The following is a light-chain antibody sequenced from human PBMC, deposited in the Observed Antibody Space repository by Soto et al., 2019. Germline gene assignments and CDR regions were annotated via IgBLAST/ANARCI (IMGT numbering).Light chain of an antibody. Sequence: DIVMTQSPDSLAVSLGERATINCKSSLSVLYRSNNKNYLAWYQQKPGQPPKLLIYWASTRESGVPDRFSGSGSGTDFTLTISSLQAEDVAVYYCQQYYSTPRTFGQGTKVEIK. J-gene: IGKJ1*01. CDR2: WAS. V-gene: IGKV4-1*01. CDR1: LSVLYRSNNKNY. CDR3: QQYYSTPRT.